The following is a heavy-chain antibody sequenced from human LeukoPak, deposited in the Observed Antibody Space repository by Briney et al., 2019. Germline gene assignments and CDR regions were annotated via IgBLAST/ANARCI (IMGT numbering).Heavy chain of an antibody. D-gene: IGHD3-22*01. Sequence: ASVKVSCKASGYTFTGYYMHWVRQAPGQGLEWMGIINPSGGSTSYAQKFQGRVTMTEDTSTDTAYMELSSLRSEDTAVYYCATVEWIGSSGYYPLAYWGQGTLVTVSS. CDR2: INPSGGST. V-gene: IGHV1-46*01. J-gene: IGHJ4*02. CDR1: GYTFTGYY. CDR3: ATVEWIGSSGYYPLAY.